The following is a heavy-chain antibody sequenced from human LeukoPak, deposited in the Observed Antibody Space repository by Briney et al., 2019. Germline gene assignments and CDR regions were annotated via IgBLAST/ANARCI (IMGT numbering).Heavy chain of an antibody. Sequence: PGGSLRLSCAASGFTFSSYWMSWVRQAPGKGLEWVANIKQDGSEKYYVDSVKGRFTISRDNAKNSLYLQMNSLRAEGTAVYYCARARRGSYSSSWYVSYFDYWGQGTLVTVSS. CDR2: IKQDGSEK. J-gene: IGHJ4*02. CDR3: ARARRGSYSSSWYVSYFDY. V-gene: IGHV3-7*01. D-gene: IGHD6-13*01. CDR1: GFTFSSYW.